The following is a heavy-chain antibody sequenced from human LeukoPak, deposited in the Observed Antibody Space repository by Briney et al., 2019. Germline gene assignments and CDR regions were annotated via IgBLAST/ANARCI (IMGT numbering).Heavy chain of an antibody. CDR1: GGSISSHY. CDR2: IYYSGST. CDR3: ARESTMVTSWFDP. J-gene: IGHJ5*02. D-gene: IGHD5-18*01. V-gene: IGHV4-59*11. Sequence: SETLSLTCTVSGGSISSHYWSWIRQPPGKGLEWIGYIYYSGSTNYNPSLKSRVTISVDTSKNQFSLKLSSVTAADTAVYYCARESTMVTSWFDPRGQGTLVTVSS.